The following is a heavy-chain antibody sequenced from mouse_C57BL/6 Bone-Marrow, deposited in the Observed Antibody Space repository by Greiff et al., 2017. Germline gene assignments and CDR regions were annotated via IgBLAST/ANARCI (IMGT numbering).Heavy chain of an antibody. V-gene: IGHV5-15*01. CDR3: ARHGDSSGYAMDY. CDR2: ISNLAYSI. CDR1: GFTFSDYG. J-gene: IGHJ4*01. D-gene: IGHD3-2*02. Sequence: EVMLVESGGGLVQPGGSLKLSCAASGFTFSDYGMAWVRQAPRKGPEWVAFISNLAYSIYYADTVTGRFTISRENAKNTLYLEMSSLRSEDTAMYYCARHGDSSGYAMDYWGQGTSVTVSS.